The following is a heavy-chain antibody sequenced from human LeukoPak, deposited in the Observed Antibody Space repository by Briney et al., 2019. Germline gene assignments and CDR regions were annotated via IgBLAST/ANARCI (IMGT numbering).Heavy chain of an antibody. J-gene: IGHJ4*02. V-gene: IGHV3-48*03. D-gene: IGHD3-10*01. CDR1: GFTFSSYE. Sequence: PGGSLRLSCAASGFTFSSYEMNWVRQAPGKGLEWVSYISSSGSTIYCADSLKGRFTISRDKAKNSLYLQMNSLRAEDTAVYYCARSHFGELLLPFDYWGQGTLVTVSS. CDR2: ISSSGSTI. CDR3: ARSHFGELLLPFDY.